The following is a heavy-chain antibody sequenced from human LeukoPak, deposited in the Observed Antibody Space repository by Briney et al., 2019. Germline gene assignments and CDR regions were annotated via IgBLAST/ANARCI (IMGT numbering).Heavy chain of an antibody. Sequence: GGSLRLSCAASGFTFSGSAMHWVRQASGKGLGWVGRVRSKANSYATAYAASVKGRFTMSRDDSKNTAYLQMNSLKTEDTAVYYCTRVWTGTDYYMDVWGKGTTVTISS. J-gene: IGHJ6*03. V-gene: IGHV3-73*01. CDR2: VRSKANSYAT. CDR3: TRVWTGTDYYMDV. CDR1: GFTFSGSA. D-gene: IGHD3/OR15-3a*01.